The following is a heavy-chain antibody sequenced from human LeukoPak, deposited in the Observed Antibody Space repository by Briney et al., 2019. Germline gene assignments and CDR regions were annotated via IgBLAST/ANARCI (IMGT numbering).Heavy chain of an antibody. CDR1: VGSISAYY. D-gene: IGHD2-21*02. V-gene: IGHV4-4*08. Sequence: SETLSLTRTVSVGSISAYYWSWIRRPPGKGLEWIGYIYTSGNTNYNPSLKSRVTISVDTSKNQFSLKLSSVTAADTAVYYCAAPFCGGDCYSSYYYYAMDVWGPGTTVTVSS. J-gene: IGHJ6*02. CDR3: AAPFCGGDCYSSYYYYAMDV. CDR2: IYTSGNT.